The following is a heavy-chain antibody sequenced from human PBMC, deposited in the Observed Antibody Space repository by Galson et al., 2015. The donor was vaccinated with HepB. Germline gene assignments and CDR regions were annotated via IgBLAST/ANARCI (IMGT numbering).Heavy chain of an antibody. J-gene: IGHJ4*02. V-gene: IGHV3-13*01. CDR1: GFTFSSYG. CDR2: IGTAGDT. CDR3: VRGGPTGFDY. D-gene: IGHD4-11*01. Sequence: SLRLSCAASGFTFSSYGMHWVRQATGKGLEWVSSIGTAGDTYYAGSVKGRFTISRENAKNSLYLQMNSLRAGDTAVYYCVRGGPTGFDYWGQGTLVTVSS.